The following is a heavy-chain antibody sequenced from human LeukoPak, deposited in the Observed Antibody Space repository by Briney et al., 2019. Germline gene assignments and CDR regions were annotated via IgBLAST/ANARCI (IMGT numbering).Heavy chain of an antibody. CDR3: AKTDCSSTSCYTFDY. CDR2: LNWNGAST. J-gene: IGHJ4*02. CDR1: GFTFDDYG. Sequence: PGGSLRLSCAASGFTFDDYGLSWVRQVPGKGLEWVSGLNWNGASTGYADSVKGRFTISRDNAKNSLYLQMNSLRAEDTALYYCAKTDCSSTSCYTFDYWGQGTLVTVSS. V-gene: IGHV3-20*04. D-gene: IGHD2-2*02.